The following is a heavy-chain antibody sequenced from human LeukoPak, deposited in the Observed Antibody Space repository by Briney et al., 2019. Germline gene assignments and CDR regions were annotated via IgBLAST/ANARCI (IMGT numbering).Heavy chain of an antibody. CDR1: GGSISSYD. J-gene: IGHJ4*02. Sequence: SETPSLTCTVSGGSISSYDWSWIRQPPGKGLEWMGYIYYSGGTTYNPSPKSRVTISVDTSKNQFCLQLSAVTAADTAVYYCARVGRYYDSSGYYYEDFYYWGQGTLVTVSS. V-gene: IGHV4-59*01. CDR2: IYYSGGT. CDR3: ARVGRYYDSSGYYYEDFYY. D-gene: IGHD3-22*01.